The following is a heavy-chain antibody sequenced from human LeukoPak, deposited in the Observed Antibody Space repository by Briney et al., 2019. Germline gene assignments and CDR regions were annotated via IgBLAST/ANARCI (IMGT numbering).Heavy chain of an antibody. V-gene: IGHV4-61*05. J-gene: IGHJ3*02. D-gene: IGHD2-15*01. Sequence: SETLSLTCTVSSASITSSPYFWGWVRQPPGKGLEWIGYIYYSGSTNYNPSLRSRVTISVDTSKNQFSLKLSSVTAADTAVYYCARGGPLGYSYAFDIWGQGTMVTVSS. CDR3: ARGGPLGYSYAFDI. CDR2: IYYSGST. CDR1: SASITSSPYF.